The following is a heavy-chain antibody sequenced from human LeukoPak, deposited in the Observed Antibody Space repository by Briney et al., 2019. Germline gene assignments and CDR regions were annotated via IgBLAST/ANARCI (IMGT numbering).Heavy chain of an antibody. CDR2: IYPGDSVT. CDR1: GYIFTSHW. D-gene: IGHD6-13*01. Sequence: GESLMISCKVSGYIFTSHWIGWVRQMPGKGLEWMGIIYPGDSVTRYSPSLQGQVTISVDKSISTAYLQWSSLKASDTAIFYCVRTIRSSNWYPDGLDIWGQGTVVTVSS. J-gene: IGHJ3*02. CDR3: VRTIRSSNWYPDGLDI. V-gene: IGHV5-51*01.